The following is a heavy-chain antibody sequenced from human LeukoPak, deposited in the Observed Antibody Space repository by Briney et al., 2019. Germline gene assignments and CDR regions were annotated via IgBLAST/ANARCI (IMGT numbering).Heavy chain of an antibody. D-gene: IGHD6-19*01. V-gene: IGHV1-18*01. Sequence: ASVKVSCKASGYSFTNYGISWVRQAPGQGLEWMAWISTFNGNTKHAQKFQGRVVMTTDTSTTTAYMELRSLTSDDTAVYYCARPYSSGWDLPFDYWGQGTLVTVSS. CDR1: GYSFTNYG. J-gene: IGHJ4*02. CDR3: ARPYSSGWDLPFDY. CDR2: ISTFNGNT.